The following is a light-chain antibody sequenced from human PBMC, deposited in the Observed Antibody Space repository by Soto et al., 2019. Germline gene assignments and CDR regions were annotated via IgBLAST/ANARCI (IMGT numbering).Light chain of an antibody. Sequence: QSVLTQPRSVSGSPGQSVTISCTGTSSDVGGYNYVSWYQQHPGKAPKLMIYDVTKRPSGVPDRFSGSKSGTSASLAIRGLRSEDEADYYCASWDDSLSAVVFGGGTKVTVL. J-gene: IGLJ2*01. CDR2: DVT. CDR3: ASWDDSLSAVV. CDR1: SSDVGGYNY. V-gene: IGLV2-11*01.